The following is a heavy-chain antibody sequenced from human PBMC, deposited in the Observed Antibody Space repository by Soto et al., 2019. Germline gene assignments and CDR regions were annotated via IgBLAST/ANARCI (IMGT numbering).Heavy chain of an antibody. J-gene: IGHJ4*02. CDR2: VNPIVSMS. D-gene: IGHD3-10*01. CDR3: ASSYGSGYRAFVY. CDR1: GDTFNFYS. Sequence: QVQLVQSGAEVKRPGSSVKVSCKASGDTFNFYSINWVRQAPGLGLEWMGRVNPIVSMSNYAQKFQGRVTMTADKSTSTAYMELSSLRSEDTAIYYCASSYGSGYRAFVYWGQGALVTVSS. V-gene: IGHV1-69*02.